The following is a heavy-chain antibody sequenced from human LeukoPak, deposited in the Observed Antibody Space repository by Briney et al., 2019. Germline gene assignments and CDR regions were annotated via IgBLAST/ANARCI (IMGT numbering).Heavy chain of an antibody. CDR3: TTELDVRPNHY. D-gene: IGHD1-14*01. Sequence: GGSLRLSCAASGLTFSNAWMSWVRQAPGKGLEWVGRIKRKSDGGTTDYAAPVKGRFTISRDDSKNALYLQMNSLKSEDTAVYYCTTELDVRPNHYWGQGTLVTVSS. J-gene: IGHJ4*02. V-gene: IGHV3-15*01. CDR2: IKRKSDGGTT. CDR1: GLTFSNAW.